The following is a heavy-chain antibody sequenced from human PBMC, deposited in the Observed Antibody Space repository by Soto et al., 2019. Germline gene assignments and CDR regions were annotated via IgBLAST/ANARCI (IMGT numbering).Heavy chain of an antibody. D-gene: IGHD6-25*01. CDR2: IWYDGSNK. CDR3: AREQAATPGGNRYYYGMDV. CDR1: GFTFSSYG. V-gene: IGHV3-33*01. J-gene: IGHJ6*02. Sequence: QVQLVESGGGVVQPGRSLRLSCAASGFTFSSYGMHWVRQAPGKGLEWLAVIWYDGSNKYYADSVKGRFTISRDNSKNTLYLQMNSLRAEDTAVYYCAREQAATPGGNRYYYGMDVWGQGTTVTVSS.